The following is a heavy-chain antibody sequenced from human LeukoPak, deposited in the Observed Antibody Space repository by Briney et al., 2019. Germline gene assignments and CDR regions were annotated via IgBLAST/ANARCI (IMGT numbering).Heavy chain of an antibody. CDR3: ARGRNIVATILTG. D-gene: IGHD5-12*01. CDR1: GFTFSSYS. CDR2: ISSSSSYI. V-gene: IGHV3-21*01. J-gene: IGHJ4*02. Sequence: GGSLRLSCAASGFTFSSYSMNWVRQAPGKGLEWGSSISSSSSYIYYADSVKGRFTISRDNDKNSLYLQMTSLRAEDTAAYYCARGRNIVATILTGWGQGTLVTVSS.